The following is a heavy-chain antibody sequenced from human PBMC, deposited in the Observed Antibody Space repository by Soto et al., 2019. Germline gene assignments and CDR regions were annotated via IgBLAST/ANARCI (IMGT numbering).Heavy chain of an antibody. CDR3: AKSHHDFWPRSGMDV. CDR2: ISGSAGTT. D-gene: IGHD3-3*01. CDR1: GFTFISYA. J-gene: IGHJ6*02. Sequence: PGGSLRLSCAASGFTFISYAMSWVLQAPWKGLEWVSSISGSAGTTYYADSVKGRFTVSRDNSKNTLYLQMNSLRAEDTAIYYCAKSHHDFWPRSGMDVWGQGTTVTVSS. V-gene: IGHV3-23*01.